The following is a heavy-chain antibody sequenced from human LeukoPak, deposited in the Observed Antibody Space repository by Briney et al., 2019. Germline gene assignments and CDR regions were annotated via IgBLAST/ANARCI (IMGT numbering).Heavy chain of an antibody. D-gene: IGHD3-9*01. CDR3: AKVLRYFDWFDY. CDR2: ISGSGGST. CDR1: GFTFSAYR. Sequence: PGGSLRLSCEASGFTFSAYRMNWVRQAPGKGLEWVSAISGSGGSTYYADSVKGRFTISRDNSKNTLYLQMNSLRAEDTAVYYCAKVLRYFDWFDYWGQGTLVTVSS. V-gene: IGHV3-23*01. J-gene: IGHJ4*02.